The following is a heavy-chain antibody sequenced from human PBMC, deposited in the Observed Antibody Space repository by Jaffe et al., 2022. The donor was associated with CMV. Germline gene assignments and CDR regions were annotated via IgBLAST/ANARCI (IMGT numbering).Heavy chain of an antibody. CDR3: AKDIRWFGGHFDY. CDR2: ISWNSGSI. J-gene: IGHJ4*02. Sequence: EVQLVESGGGLVQPGRSLRLSCAASGFTFDDYAMHWVRQAPGKGLEWVSGISWNSGSIGYADSVKGRFTISRDNAKNSLYLQMNSLRAEDTALYYCAKDIRWFGGHFDYWGQGTLVTVSS. V-gene: IGHV3-9*01. D-gene: IGHD3-10*01. CDR1: GFTFDDYA.